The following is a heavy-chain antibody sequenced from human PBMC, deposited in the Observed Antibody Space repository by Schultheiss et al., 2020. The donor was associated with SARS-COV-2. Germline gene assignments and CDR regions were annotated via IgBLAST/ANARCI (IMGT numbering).Heavy chain of an antibody. CDR3: ARKEIAVAGTAPYAFDI. CDR1: GFTFSSYA. CDR2: ISGSGGST. V-gene: IGHV3-23*01. J-gene: IGHJ3*02. Sequence: GGSLRLSCAASGFTFSSYAMSWVRQAPGKGLEWVSAISGSGGSTYYADSVKGRFTISRDNAKNTLYLQMNSLRAEDTAVYYCARKEIAVAGTAPYAFDIWGQGTMVTVSS. D-gene: IGHD6-19*01.